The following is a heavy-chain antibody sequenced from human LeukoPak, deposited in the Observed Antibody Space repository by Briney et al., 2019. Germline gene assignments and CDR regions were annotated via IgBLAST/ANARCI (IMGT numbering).Heavy chain of an antibody. J-gene: IGHJ4*02. Sequence: GGSLRLSCAASGFTFSSYSMNWVRQAPGKGLEWVSSISSRSSYIYYADSVKGRFTISRDNAKNSLFLQMNSLRAEDTAVYYCARETSTVTTSTRFDYWGQGTLVTVSS. CDR2: ISSRSSYI. CDR1: GFTFSSYS. CDR3: ARETSTVTTSTRFDY. V-gene: IGHV3-21*01. D-gene: IGHD4-17*01.